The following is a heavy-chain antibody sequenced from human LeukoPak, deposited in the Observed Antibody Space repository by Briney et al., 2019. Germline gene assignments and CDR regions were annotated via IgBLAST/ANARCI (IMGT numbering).Heavy chain of an antibody. Sequence: GEYLKISCETSRYSFTTYWFGWERQMPGTSLERVGAIYPDYSDVRYRPSFQGQGVISADRSIRTAYWQWNSLNPSATAMYSCVRQRGSSGTINLFDPWGQGTLVTVSS. V-gene: IGHV5-51*01. D-gene: IGHD3-10*01. J-gene: IGHJ5*02. CDR1: RYSFTTYW. CDR2: IYPDYSDV. CDR3: VRQRGSSGTINLFDP.